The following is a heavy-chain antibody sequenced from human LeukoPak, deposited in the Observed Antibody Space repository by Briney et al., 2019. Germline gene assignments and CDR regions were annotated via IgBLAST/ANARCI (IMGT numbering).Heavy chain of an antibody. J-gene: IGHJ3*02. V-gene: IGHV4-59*01. CDR1: GGSISSYY. D-gene: IGHD6-13*01. CDR2: IYYSGST. Sequence: SETLSLTCTVSGGSISSYYWSWIRQPPGKGLEWIGYIYYSGSTNYNPSLKSRVTISVDTSKNQFSLKLSSVTAADTAVYYCARVPPQQLAYDAFDIWGQGTMVTVSS. CDR3: ARVPPQQLAYDAFDI.